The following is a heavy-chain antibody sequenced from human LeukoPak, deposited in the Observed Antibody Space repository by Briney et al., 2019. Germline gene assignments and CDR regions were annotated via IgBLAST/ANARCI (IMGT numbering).Heavy chain of an antibody. V-gene: IGHV3-21*01. CDR3: ARDRTRYCSGGSCYSYYGMDV. Sequence: GGSLRLSCAASGFTFSSYNMNWVRQAPGKGLEWVSSISSSSSYTYYADSVKGRFTISRDNAKNSLYLQMNSLRAEDTAVYYCARDRTRYCSGGSCYSYYGMDVWGQGTSVTVSS. CDR2: ISSSSSYT. J-gene: IGHJ6*02. D-gene: IGHD2-15*01. CDR1: GFTFSSYN.